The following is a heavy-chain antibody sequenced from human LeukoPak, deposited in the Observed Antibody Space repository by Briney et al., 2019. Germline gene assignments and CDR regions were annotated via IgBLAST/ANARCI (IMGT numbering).Heavy chain of an antibody. CDR1: GFTFSSYS. J-gene: IGHJ5*02. D-gene: IGHD6-13*01. CDR3: ARGATLYSRPQGFDP. Sequence: GGSLRLSCAASGFTFSSYSMNWVRQAPGKGLEWVSYISSSSTIYYADSVKGRFTISRDNAKNSLYLQMNSLRAEDTAVYYCARGATLYSRPQGFDPWGQGTLVTVSS. V-gene: IGHV3-48*01. CDR2: ISSSSTI.